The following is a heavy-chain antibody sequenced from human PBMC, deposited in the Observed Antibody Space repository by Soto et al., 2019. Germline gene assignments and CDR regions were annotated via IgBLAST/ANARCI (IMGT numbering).Heavy chain of an antibody. CDR2: IYYSGST. D-gene: IGHD6-6*01. V-gene: IGHV4-59*08. CDR1: GGSISSYY. J-gene: IGHJ4*02. CDR3: AGAARPGTDYNTDY. Sequence: SETLSLTCTVSGGSISSYYWSWIRQPPGKGLEWIGYIYYSGSTNYNPSLKSRVTISVDTSKNQFSLKLSSVTAADTAVYYCAGAARPGTDYNTDYWGQGTLVTVSS.